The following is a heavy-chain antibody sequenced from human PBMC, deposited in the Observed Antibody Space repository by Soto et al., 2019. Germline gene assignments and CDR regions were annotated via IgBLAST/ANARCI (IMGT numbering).Heavy chain of an antibody. Sequence: SETLSLTCAVSGGSISSGGYSWSWIRQPPGKGLEWIGYIYYSGSTNYNPSLKSRVTISVDTSKNQFSLKLSSVTAADTAVYYCARGGDILTGHDAFDIWGQGTMVTVSS. CDR2: IYYSGST. CDR1: GGSISSGGYS. J-gene: IGHJ3*02. V-gene: IGHV4-61*08. CDR3: ARGGDILTGHDAFDI. D-gene: IGHD3-9*01.